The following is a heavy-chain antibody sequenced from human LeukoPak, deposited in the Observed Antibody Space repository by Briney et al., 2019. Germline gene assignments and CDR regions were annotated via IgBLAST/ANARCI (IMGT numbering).Heavy chain of an antibody. CDR1: GFTFSSYG. D-gene: IGHD6-19*01. Sequence: RGSLRLSCAASGFTFSSYGMHWVRQAPGKGLEWVAVISYDGSNKYYADSVKGRFTISRDNSKNTLYLQMNSLRAEDTAVYYCAKDRNSGWYLGHYFDYWGQGTLVTVSS. CDR3: AKDRNSGWYLGHYFDY. J-gene: IGHJ4*02. V-gene: IGHV3-30*18. CDR2: ISYDGSNK.